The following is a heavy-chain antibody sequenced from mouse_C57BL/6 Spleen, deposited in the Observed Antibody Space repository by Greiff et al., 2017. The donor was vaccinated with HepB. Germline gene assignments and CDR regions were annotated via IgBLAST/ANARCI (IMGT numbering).Heavy chain of an antibody. Sequence: QVHVKQPGAELVMPGASVKLSCKASGYTFTSYWMHWVKQRPGQGLEWIGEIDPSDSYTNYNQKFKGKSTLTVDKSSSTAYMQLSSLTSEDSAVYYCARAITTVVEKNYFDYWGQGTTLTVSS. V-gene: IGHV1-69*01. J-gene: IGHJ2*01. D-gene: IGHD1-1*01. CDR2: IDPSDSYT. CDR1: GYTFTSYW. CDR3: ARAITTVVEKNYFDY.